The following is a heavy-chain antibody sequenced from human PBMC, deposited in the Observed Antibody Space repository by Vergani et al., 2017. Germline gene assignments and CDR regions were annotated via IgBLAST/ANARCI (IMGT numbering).Heavy chain of an antibody. CDR2: IIPILGIA. Sequence: QVQLVQSGAEVKKPGSSVKVSCKASGGTFSSYTISWVRQAPGQGREWMGRIIPILGIANYAQKFQGRVTITAEKSTSTAYMGLSSLRSEDTAVYYCARGRRGGDPMIRGPPADWGQGTLVTVSS. J-gene: IGHJ4*02. CDR3: ARGRRGGDPMIRGPPAD. V-gene: IGHV1-69*02. CDR1: GGTFSSYT. D-gene: IGHD3-22*01.